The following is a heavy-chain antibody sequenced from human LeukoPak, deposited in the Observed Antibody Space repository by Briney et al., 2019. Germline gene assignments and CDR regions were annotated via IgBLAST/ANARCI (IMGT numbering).Heavy chain of an antibody. CDR3: ANGDFSSGYSDY. Sequence: GGSLRLSCAASGFTFSSYSMNWVRQAPGKGLEWVSAISGSGTITYYADSVKGRFTISRDNSKNTQYLQLNSLRAEDTAVYYCANGDFSSGYSDYWGQGTLVTVSS. V-gene: IGHV3-23*01. D-gene: IGHD3-3*01. CDR1: GFTFSSYS. J-gene: IGHJ4*02. CDR2: ISGSGTIT.